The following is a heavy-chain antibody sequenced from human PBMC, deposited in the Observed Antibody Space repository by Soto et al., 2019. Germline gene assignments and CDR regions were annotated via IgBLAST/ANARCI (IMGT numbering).Heavy chain of an antibody. V-gene: IGHV3-30-3*01. CDR1: GLSFSTYA. CDR2: ISYDGSNK. Sequence: QAQLVESGGGVVQPGRSLRLSCAASGLSFSTYAMHWVRQAPGKGLEWVAVISYDGSNKYYADSVKGRFTISRDNSKNTLYLQMNSLRAEDTAVYYCARDRTFDYWGQGTLVTVSS. J-gene: IGHJ4*02. CDR3: ARDRTFDY.